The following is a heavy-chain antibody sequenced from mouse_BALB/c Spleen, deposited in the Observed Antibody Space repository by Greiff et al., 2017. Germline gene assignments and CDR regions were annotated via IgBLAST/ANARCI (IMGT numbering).Heavy chain of an antibody. J-gene: IGHJ2*01. V-gene: IGHV1-80*01. Sequence: QVQLQQSGAELVRPGSSVKISCKASGYAFSSYWMNWVKQRPGQGLEWIGQIYPGDGDTNYNGKFKGKATLNADKSSSTAYMQLSSLTSEDSAVYFCARALSLKYYFDYWGQGTTLTVSS. D-gene: IGHD1-3*01. CDR3: ARALSLKYYFDY. CDR1: GYAFSSYW. CDR2: IYPGDGDT.